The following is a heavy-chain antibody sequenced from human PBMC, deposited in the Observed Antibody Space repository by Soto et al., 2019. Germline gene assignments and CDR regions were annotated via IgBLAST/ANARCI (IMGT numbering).Heavy chain of an antibody. Sequence: SEALSLTSTDSGGSVNSGQSYRNWIRHSPGKGLEWIGYIYYSGSTNYNSSLKSRLSISIDTSRNQFSLKLTSVTAADTAVYYCGREQSRLLSYFGKKCDPWGQG. J-gene: IGHJ5*01. D-gene: IGHD3-9*01. V-gene: IGHV4-61*01. CDR1: GGSVNSGQSY. CDR2: IYYSGST. CDR3: GREQSRLLSYFGKKCDP.